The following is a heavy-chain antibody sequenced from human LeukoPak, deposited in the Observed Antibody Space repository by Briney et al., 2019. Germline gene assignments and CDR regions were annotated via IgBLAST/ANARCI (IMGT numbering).Heavy chain of an antibody. V-gene: IGHV4-34*01. CDR2: INHSGST. J-gene: IGHJ5*02. CDR1: GGSLSGYY. D-gene: IGHD6-13*01. Sequence: SETLSLTCAVYGGSLSGYYWSWIRQPPGKGLEWIGEINHSGSTNYNPSLKSRVTISVDTSKNQFSLKLSSVTAADTAVYYCARRPQQLVSWFDPWGQGTLVTVSS. CDR3: ARRPQQLVSWFDP.